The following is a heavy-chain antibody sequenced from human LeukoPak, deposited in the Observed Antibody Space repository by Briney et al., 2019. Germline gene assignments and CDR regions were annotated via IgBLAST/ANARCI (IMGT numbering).Heavy chain of an antibody. J-gene: IGHJ4*02. D-gene: IGHD2-15*01. CDR1: GGSISSGSYY. V-gene: IGHV4-61*02. CDR3: ARVEYCSGNNCYRDY. Sequence: PSETLSLTCPVSGGSISSGSYYWSYIRQPAGKGLEWIGRMSTSGSTNYNPSLKSRVTISVDTSKNQFSLKLSSVTAADTAVYYCARVEYCSGNNCYRDYWGQGTLVTVSS. CDR2: MSTSGST.